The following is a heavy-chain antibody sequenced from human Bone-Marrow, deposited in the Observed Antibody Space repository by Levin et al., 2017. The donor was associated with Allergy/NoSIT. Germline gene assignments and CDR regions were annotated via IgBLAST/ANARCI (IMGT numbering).Heavy chain of an antibody. V-gene: IGHV2-5*02. CDR2: IYWDDDK. CDR1: GFSLTTSGVG. J-gene: IGHJ4*02. Sequence: SGPTLVKPTQTLTLTCTFSGFSLTTSGVGVGWIRQPPGKALEWLALIYWDDDKRYSPSLKSRLTITKDTSKNQVVLTMTNLDPVDTGTYFCAHSPTYHPGYGNFDSWGQGTLVTVSS. CDR3: AHSPTYHPGYGNFDS. D-gene: IGHD5-12*01.